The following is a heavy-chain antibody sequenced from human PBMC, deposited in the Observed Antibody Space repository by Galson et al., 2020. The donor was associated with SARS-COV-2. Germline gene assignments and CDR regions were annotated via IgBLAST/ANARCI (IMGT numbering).Heavy chain of an antibody. J-gene: IGHJ5*02. CDR1: GGSFSGYY. D-gene: IGHD7-27*01. CDR2: INHSGST. CDR3: ARGWSNWGYWFDP. V-gene: IGHV4-34*01. Sequence: SETLSLTCAVYGGSFSGYYWSWIRQPPGKGLEWIGEINHSGSTNYNPSLKSRVTISVDTSKNQFSLKLSSVTAADTAVYYCARGWSNWGYWFDPWGQGTLVTVSS.